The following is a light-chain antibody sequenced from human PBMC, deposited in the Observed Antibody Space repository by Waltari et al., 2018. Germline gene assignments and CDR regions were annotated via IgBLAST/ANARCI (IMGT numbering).Light chain of an antibody. CDR1: QDIRSD. CDR2: AAS. CDR3: LQDHNYPWT. Sequence: AIQMTQSPSSLSVSVGDRVTITCRASQDIRSDLGWYQQKPGKAPKLLIYAASSLQSGVPSRVSGSGSGTDFTLTISSLQPEDFASYYCLQDHNYPWTFGQGTTVEIK. V-gene: IGKV1-6*01. J-gene: IGKJ1*01.